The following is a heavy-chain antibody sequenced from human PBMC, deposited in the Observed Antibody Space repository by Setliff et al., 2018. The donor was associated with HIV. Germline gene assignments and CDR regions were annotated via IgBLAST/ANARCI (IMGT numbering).Heavy chain of an antibody. V-gene: IGHV3-11*04. D-gene: IGHD3-22*01. J-gene: IGHJ4*02. CDR1: GFTFSDYY. Sequence: GGSLRLSCAASGFTFSDYYMTWIRQAPGKGLEWVSYIGSSSSPIYYADSVKGRFTISRDNAKNSLYLQMNSLRAEDTAVYYCARGPYYYDSSGPFDYWGQGTLVTVSS. CDR2: IGSSSSPI. CDR3: ARGPYYYDSSGPFDY.